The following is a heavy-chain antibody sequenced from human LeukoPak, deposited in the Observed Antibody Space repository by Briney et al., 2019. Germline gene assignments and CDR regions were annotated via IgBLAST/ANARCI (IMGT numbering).Heavy chain of an antibody. CDR3: ARDQLLWFGELSAY. V-gene: IGHV1-18*01. J-gene: IGHJ4*02. Sequence: VASVKVSCKASGYTFTSYGISWVRQAPGQGLEWMGWISAYNGNTNYAQKLQGRVTMTTDTSTSTAYMELRSLRSDDTAVHYCARDQLLWFGELSAYWGQGTLVTVSS. D-gene: IGHD3-10*01. CDR1: GYTFTSYG. CDR2: ISAYNGNT.